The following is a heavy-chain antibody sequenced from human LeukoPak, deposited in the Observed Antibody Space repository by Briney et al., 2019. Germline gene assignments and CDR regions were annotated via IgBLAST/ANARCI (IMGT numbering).Heavy chain of an antibody. CDR1: GFTFSSYE. V-gene: IGHV3-48*03. J-gene: IGHJ6*03. CDR3: ARGVEGYYYYYYMDV. Sequence: GGSLRLSCAASGFTFSSYEMNWDRQAPGRGLEWVSYISSSGSTIYYADAVKGRFTISRDNAKNSLYLQMNSLRAEDTAVYYCARGVEGYYYYYYMDVWGKGTRVTVSS. CDR2: ISSSGSTI. D-gene: IGHD2-15*01.